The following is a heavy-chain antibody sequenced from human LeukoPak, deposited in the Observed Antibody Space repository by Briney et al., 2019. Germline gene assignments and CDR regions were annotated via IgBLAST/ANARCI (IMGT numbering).Heavy chain of an antibody. CDR2: ISSCSSYI. CDR1: GFTFSSYS. D-gene: IGHD6-19*01. Sequence: GGSLRLSCAASGFTFSSYSMNWVRQAPGKGLEWVSSISSCSSYIYYADSVKGRFTISRDNAKNSLYLQMNSLRAEDTAVYYCARDPGYSSGWYDYWGQGTLVTVSS. V-gene: IGHV3-21*01. J-gene: IGHJ4*02. CDR3: ARDPGYSSGWYDY.